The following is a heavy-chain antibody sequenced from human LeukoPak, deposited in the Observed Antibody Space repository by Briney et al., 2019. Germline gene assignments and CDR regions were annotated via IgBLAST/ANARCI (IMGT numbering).Heavy chain of an antibody. J-gene: IGHJ4*02. Sequence: GASVKVSCKASGYTFTSYYMHWVRQAPGQGLEWMGIINPSGGSTSYAQKFQGRVTMTRDTSTSTVYMELSSLRSEDTAVYYCARDYYYDSSGYYSFDCWGQGTLVTVSS. D-gene: IGHD3-22*01. CDR3: ARDYYYDSSGYYSFDC. CDR2: INPSGGST. V-gene: IGHV1-46*01. CDR1: GYTFTSYY.